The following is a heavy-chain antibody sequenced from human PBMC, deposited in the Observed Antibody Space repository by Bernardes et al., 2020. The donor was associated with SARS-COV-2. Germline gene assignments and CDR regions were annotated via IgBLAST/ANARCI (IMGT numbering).Heavy chain of an antibody. J-gene: IGHJ6*01. D-gene: IGHD5-12*01. V-gene: IGHV3-23*01. CDR1: GVTSRTSA. CDR3: ANSRDGYNLDYYGLDV. Sequence: RGSLRLSCVPSGVTSRTSATTWARPAPEKGLGWVSTASGIVGPTFHANSVKGRFTISRDNSKNTLYLQRNSLRDEDTALYYCANSRDGYNLDYYGLDVWGPGLTVSVSS. CDR2: ASGIVGPT.